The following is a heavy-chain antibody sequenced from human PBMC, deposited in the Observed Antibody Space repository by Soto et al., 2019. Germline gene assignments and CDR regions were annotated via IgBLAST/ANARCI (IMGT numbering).Heavy chain of an antibody. Sequence: PGGSLRLSCAASGFTVSSNYMNWVRQAPGKGLEWVSVIYSGGSTYYADSVRGRFTISRDNSKNTLYLEMNSLRVEDTAVYYCAKFGHTYDNSGYFYFWGQGTLVTVSS. CDR2: IYSGGST. CDR3: AKFGHTYDNSGYFYF. CDR1: GFTVSSNY. D-gene: IGHD3-22*01. V-gene: IGHV3-53*01. J-gene: IGHJ4*02.